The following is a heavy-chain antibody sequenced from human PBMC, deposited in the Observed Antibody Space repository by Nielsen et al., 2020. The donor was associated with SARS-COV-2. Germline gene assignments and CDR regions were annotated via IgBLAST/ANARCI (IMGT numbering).Heavy chain of an antibody. V-gene: IGHV3-74*01. Sequence: GGSLRLSCAASGFTFSSYWMHWVRQAPGKGLVWVSRINSDGSSTSYADSVKGRFTISRDNAKNTLYLQMNSLRAEDTAVYYCARVGSRGQWLVQYYYGMDVWGQGTTATVSS. CDR3: ARVGSRGQWLVQYYYGMDV. D-gene: IGHD6-19*01. CDR1: GFTFSSYW. J-gene: IGHJ6*02. CDR2: INSDGSST.